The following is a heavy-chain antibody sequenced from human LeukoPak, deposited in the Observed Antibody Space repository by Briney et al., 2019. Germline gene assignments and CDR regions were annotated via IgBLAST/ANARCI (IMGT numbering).Heavy chain of an antibody. CDR1: GGSTSSYY. CDR3: ARGYYYDSGGYLRAAFDF. D-gene: IGHD3-22*01. Sequence: SETLSLTCTVSGGSTSSYYWSWIRQPAGKGLEWIGRIHTSGSTKYNPSLKSRVTMSVDTSKNQFSLKLSSVTAADTAVYYCARGYYYDSGGYLRAAFDFWGQGTMVTVSS. V-gene: IGHV4-4*07. CDR2: IHTSGST. J-gene: IGHJ3*01.